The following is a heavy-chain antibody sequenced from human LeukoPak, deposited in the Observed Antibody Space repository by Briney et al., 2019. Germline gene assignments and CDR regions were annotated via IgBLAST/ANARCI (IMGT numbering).Heavy chain of an antibody. D-gene: IGHD1-26*01. J-gene: IGHJ4*02. CDR1: GYTFTGYY. CDR3: TRESGSYHGNNY. CDR2: INPNNGGT. V-gene: IGHV1-2*06. Sequence: ASVKVSCKASGYTFTGYYMHWVRQAPGQGLEWMGRINPNNGGTNYAQKFQGRVTMTGDTSISTAYMELSSLRSDDAAVYYCTRESGSYHGNNYWGQGTLVTVSS.